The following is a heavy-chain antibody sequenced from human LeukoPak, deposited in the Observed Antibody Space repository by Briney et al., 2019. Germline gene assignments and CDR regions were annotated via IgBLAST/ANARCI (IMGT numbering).Heavy chain of an antibody. CDR2: IYYGGST. CDR3: ASHDYYDSSGYYPFDY. D-gene: IGHD3-22*01. CDR1: GGSISSSSYY. Sequence: SETLSLTCTVSGGSISSSSYYWGWIRQPPGKGLERIGSIYYGGSTYYDPSLKSRVTISVDTSKNQFFLKLSSVTAADTAVYYCASHDYYDSSGYYPFDYWGQGTLVTVSS. V-gene: IGHV4-39*01. J-gene: IGHJ4*02.